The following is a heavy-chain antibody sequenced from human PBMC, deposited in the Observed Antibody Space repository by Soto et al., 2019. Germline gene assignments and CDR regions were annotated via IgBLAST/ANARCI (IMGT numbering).Heavy chain of an antibody. V-gene: IGHV3-23*01. Sequence: GGSLRLSCAASGFTFSSYALHWVRQAPGKGLEWVSSISGSDDHTWYAASGKGRFTISRHNSKNILYVQINSLTAEDRAIYELAKVTSHYRDYLSQGTLVTVAS. CDR1: GFTFSSYA. CDR2: ISGSDDHT. D-gene: IGHD3-9*01. J-gene: IGHJ4*02. CDR3: AKVTSHYRDY.